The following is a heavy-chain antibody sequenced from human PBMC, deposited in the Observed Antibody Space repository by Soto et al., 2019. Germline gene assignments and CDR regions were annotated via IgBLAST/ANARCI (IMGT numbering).Heavy chain of an antibody. CDR3: ARLTYYDILASGNCIDP. J-gene: IGHJ5*02. CDR1: GASISSYY. D-gene: IGHD3-9*01. CDR2: IYYSGST. Sequence: SETLSLTCTVSGASISSYYWSWVRQPPGKGLEWIGYIYYSGSTNYNPSLRSRVTISVDTSKNQFSLKLRSVTAADTAVYYCARLTYYDILASGNCIDPWGQGTLVTVSS. V-gene: IGHV4-59*08.